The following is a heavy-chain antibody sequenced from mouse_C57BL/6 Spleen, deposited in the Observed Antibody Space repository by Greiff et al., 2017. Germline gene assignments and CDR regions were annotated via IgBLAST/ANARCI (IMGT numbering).Heavy chain of an antibody. CDR2: IDPSDSYT. D-gene: IGHD1-1*01. CDR1: GYTFTSYW. V-gene: IGHV1-69*01. Sequence: QVQLQQPGAELVMPGASVKLSCKASGYTFTSYWMHWVKQRPGQGLEWIGEIDPSDSYTNYNQKFKGKSTLTVDKSSSTAYMQLSSLTSEDSAVYYCASYGSSLFDYWAKAPLSQSPQ. CDR3: ASYGSSLFDY. J-gene: IGHJ2*01.